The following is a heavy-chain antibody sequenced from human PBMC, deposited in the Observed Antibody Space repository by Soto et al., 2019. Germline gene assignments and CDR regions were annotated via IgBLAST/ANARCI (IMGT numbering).Heavy chain of an antibody. J-gene: IGHJ4*02. CDR1: GFTFINYA. CDR2: ISGSGSST. Sequence: EVQLLESGGGLVQPGGSLRLSCAASGFTFINYAVSWVCQAPGKGLEWVSTISGSGSSTYFADSVKGRFTISRDNSKNTLYLQMNSLRAEDTAVYFCAKVVTAIYYFDYWGQGALVTVSS. CDR3: AKVVTAIYYFDY. V-gene: IGHV3-23*01. D-gene: IGHD2-21*02.